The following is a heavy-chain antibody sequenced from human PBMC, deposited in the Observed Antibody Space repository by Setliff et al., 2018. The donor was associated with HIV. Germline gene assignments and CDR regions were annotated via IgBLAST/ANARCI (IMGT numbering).Heavy chain of an antibody. CDR3: ARIPGSSSEGGWFDP. CDR1: GFTFSSFD. CDR2: IRYDGTTD. V-gene: IGHV3-33*01. J-gene: IGHJ5*02. D-gene: IGHD6-6*01. Sequence: GGSLRLSCASSGFTFSSFDMHWVRQAPGKGLEWVAGIRYDGTTDVYADSVKGRFTISRDDAKNSLFLQMNSLRADDTAVYYCARIPGSSSEGGWFDPWGQGTLVTSPQ.